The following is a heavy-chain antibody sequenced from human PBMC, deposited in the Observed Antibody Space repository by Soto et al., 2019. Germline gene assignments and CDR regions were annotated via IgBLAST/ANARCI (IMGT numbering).Heavy chain of an antibody. CDR2: IIPIFGTA. J-gene: IGHJ4*02. CDR3: ARAADYGEYVGFLSFFDY. CDR1: GGTFSSYA. V-gene: IGHV1-69*13. Sequence: ASVKVSCKASGGTFSSYAISWVRQAPGQGLEWMGGIIPIFGTANYAQKFQGRVTITADESTSTAYMELSSLRSEDTAVYYCARAADYGEYVGFLSFFDYWGQGTLVTVSS. D-gene: IGHD4-17*01.